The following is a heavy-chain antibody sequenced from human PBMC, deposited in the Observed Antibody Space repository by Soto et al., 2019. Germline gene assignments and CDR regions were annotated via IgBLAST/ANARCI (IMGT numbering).Heavy chain of an antibody. D-gene: IGHD1-26*01. CDR1: GYSISSSNW. V-gene: IGHV4-28*01. J-gene: IGHJ4*02. CDR2: IYYSGTT. CDR3: ARREIQGPIDY. Sequence: QVQLQESGPGLVKPSDTLSLTCAVSGYSISSSNWWGWIRQPPGKGLEWIGYIYYSGTTYYNPSLKSGVTMSVDTSKNQVSLKLTSVTAVDTAVYYCARREIQGPIDYWGQGTLVTVSS.